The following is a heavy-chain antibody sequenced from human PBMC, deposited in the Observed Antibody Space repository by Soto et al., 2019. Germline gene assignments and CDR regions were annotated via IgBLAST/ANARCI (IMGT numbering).Heavy chain of an antibody. V-gene: IGHV3-30*18. J-gene: IGHJ6*02. Sequence: QVQLVESGGGVVQPGRSLRLSCAASGFTFTSYGMHWVRQAPGKGLEWVSVIAYGGIDKYYGSSVKGRFTTSRDSSKNTLYLQMDSLSSEVTAVYYCAKGSYGGRYGMDVWGRGTTVTVSS. D-gene: IGHD4-17*01. CDR3: AKGSYGGRYGMDV. CDR1: GFTFTSYG. CDR2: IAYGGIDK.